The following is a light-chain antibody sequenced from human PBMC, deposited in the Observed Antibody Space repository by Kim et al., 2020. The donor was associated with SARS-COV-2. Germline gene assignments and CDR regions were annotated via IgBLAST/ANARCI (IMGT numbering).Light chain of an antibody. Sequence: KLTISYSGSNPNIGNNYHSWYQQYPVTAPKLLLYDTNKRSSGIPDRFSGSKSDTSATLGITGVQTGDEADYFCGTWDDRLSSVVFGGGTQLTVL. V-gene: IGLV1-51*01. CDR1: NPNIGNNY. CDR2: DTN. CDR3: GTWDDRLSSVV. J-gene: IGLJ2*01.